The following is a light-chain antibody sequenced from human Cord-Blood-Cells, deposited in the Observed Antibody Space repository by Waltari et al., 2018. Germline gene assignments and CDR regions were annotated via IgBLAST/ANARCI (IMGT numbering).Light chain of an antibody. CDR2: GAS. J-gene: IGKJ1*01. CDR1: QSVSSN. CDR3: QQYNNWPPWT. V-gene: IGKV3-15*01. Sequence: ELVMTQSPPTLSLSPGERATLSCRASQSVSSNLAWYQQKPGQAPRLLIYGASTRATGIPARFSGSGSGTEFTLTISSLQSEDFAVYYCQQYNNWPPWTFGQGTKVEIK.